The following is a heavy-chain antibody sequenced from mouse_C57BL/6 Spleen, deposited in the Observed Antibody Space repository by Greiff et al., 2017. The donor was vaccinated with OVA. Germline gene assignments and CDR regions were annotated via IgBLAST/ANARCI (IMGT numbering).Heavy chain of an antibody. V-gene: IGHV1-85*01. D-gene: IGHD2-5*01. CDR2: IYPRDGST. CDR3: ARGAYYSNLDY. Sequence: VKVVESGPELVKPGASVKLSCKASGYTFTSYDINWVKQRPGQGLEWIGWIYPRDGSTKYNEKFKGKATLTVDTSSSTAYMELHSLTSEDSAVYFCARGAYYSNLDYWGQGTTLTVSS. J-gene: IGHJ2*01. CDR1: GYTFTSYD.